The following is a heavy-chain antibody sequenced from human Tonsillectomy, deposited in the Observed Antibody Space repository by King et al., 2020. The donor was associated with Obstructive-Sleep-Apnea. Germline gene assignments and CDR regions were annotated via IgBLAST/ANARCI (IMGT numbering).Heavy chain of an antibody. J-gene: IGHJ4*02. CDR3: AKVAGAVVINFFFDY. Sequence: VQLVESGGGVVQPGRSLRLPCAASGFTFSIYGMHWVRQASGKGLEWVAAISYDGSNKYYADSVKGRLTISRDTSKNTLYLQMNTLRAEDTAVYYCAKVAGAVVINFFFDYWGQGTLVTVSS. CDR2: ISYDGSNK. CDR1: GFTFSIYG. V-gene: IGHV3-30*18. D-gene: IGHD3-22*01.